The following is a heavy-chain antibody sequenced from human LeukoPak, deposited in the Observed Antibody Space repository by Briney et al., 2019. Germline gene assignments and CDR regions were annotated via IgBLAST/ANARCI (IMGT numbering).Heavy chain of an antibody. Sequence: XXWXRQAPGQGLEWMGRIIPILGIANYAQKFQGRVTITADKSTSTAYMELSSLRSEDTAVYYCASLNYYGSGSYYNEIDYWGQGTLVTVSS. V-gene: IGHV1-69*02. J-gene: IGHJ4*02. CDR2: IIPILGIA. D-gene: IGHD3-10*01. CDR3: ASLNYYGSGSYYNEIDY.